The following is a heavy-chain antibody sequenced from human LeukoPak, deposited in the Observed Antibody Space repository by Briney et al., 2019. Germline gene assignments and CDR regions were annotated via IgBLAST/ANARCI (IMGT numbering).Heavy chain of an antibody. CDR1: GYTFTGYY. J-gene: IGHJ4*02. D-gene: IGHD1-1*01. Sequence: GASVKVSCKASGYTFTGYYMHWVRQAPGQGLEWMGRMNPNSGGTNYAQTFQGRVTMTRDTSISTAYMELSRLRSDDTAVYYCARDQGQLGADYWGQGTLVTVSS. V-gene: IGHV1-2*06. CDR2: MNPNSGGT. CDR3: ARDQGQLGADY.